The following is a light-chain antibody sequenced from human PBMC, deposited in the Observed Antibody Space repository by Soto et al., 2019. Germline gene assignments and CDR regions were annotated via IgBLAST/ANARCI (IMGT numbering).Light chain of an antibody. V-gene: IGKV3-11*01. CDR2: RVS. CDR3: QQRFTWPLT. CDR1: QSVSRF. J-gene: IGKJ4*01. Sequence: ETVLTQSPATLSLSPGERATLSCRASQSVSRFFAWYQQKPGQAPRLLIYRVSNRATGVPARFSGSGSGTDFPLSISSLEPEDSGVYYCQQRFTWPLTFGGGTKVEIK.